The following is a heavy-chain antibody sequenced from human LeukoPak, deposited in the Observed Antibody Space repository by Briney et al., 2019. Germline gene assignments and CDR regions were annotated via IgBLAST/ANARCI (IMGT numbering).Heavy chain of an antibody. CDR3: ARGLARGSSSTY. Sequence: SATLSLTCTVSGYSISSGYYWCWVRQPPGGRLACIGIFYHGDGSTYYNPSLNSVVTISVDTSKNQSSLRLTSVTATDTAVYYCARGLARGSSSTYWGHGTLVTVSS. V-gene: IGHV4-38-2*02. D-gene: IGHD6-6*01. CDR1: GYSISSGYY. J-gene: IGHJ4*01. CDR2: FYHGDGST.